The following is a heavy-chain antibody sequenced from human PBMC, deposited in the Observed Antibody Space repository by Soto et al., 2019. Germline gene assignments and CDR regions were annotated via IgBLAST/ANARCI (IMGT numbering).Heavy chain of an antibody. CDR3: ARGREGWFDP. Sequence: QVQLQQWGAGLLKPSETLSLTCAVYGGSFSGYYWSWIRQPPGKGLEWIGEINHSGSTNYNPSLKSRVTISVDTSKNQFSLKLSSVTAADTAVYYCARGREGWFDPWGQGTLVTVSS. J-gene: IGHJ5*02. CDR1: GGSFSGYY. CDR2: INHSGST. V-gene: IGHV4-34*01.